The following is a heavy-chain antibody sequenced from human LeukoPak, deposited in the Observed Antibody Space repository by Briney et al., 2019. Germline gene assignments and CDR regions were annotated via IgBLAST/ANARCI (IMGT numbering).Heavy chain of an antibody. CDR3: ARGGCSSISCYSYYYYYMDV. J-gene: IGHJ6*03. CDR2: INPSGGST. Sequence: ASVKVSCKASGYTFTSYYMHWVRQAPGQGLEWMGIINPSGGSTSYAQKFQGRVTITRNTSISTAYMELSSLRSEDTAVYYCARGGCSSISCYSYYYYYMDVWGKGTTVTVSS. CDR1: GYTFTSYY. V-gene: IGHV1-46*01. D-gene: IGHD2-2*01.